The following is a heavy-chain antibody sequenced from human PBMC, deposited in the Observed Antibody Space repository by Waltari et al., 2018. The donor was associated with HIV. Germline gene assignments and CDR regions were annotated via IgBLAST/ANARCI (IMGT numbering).Heavy chain of an antibody. CDR3: ARGPFGSGSYYHWFDP. CDR1: GGSISSGGYY. CDR2: VYYSGST. V-gene: IGHV4-31*01. D-gene: IGHD3-10*01. J-gene: IGHJ5*02. Sequence: QVQLQESGPGLVKPSQTLSLTCTVSGGSISSGGYYWRWIRQHPGKGLEWIGYVYYSGSTYYNPSLKSLVTISVDTSKNQFSLELSSVTAADTAVYYCARGPFGSGSYYHWFDPWGQGTLVTVSS.